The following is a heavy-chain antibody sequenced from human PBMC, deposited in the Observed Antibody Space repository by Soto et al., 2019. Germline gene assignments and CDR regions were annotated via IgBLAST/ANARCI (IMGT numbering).Heavy chain of an antibody. V-gene: IGHV3-23*01. J-gene: IGHJ4*02. CDR2: ISAAGGTT. CDR1: GFTFDTKG. D-gene: IGHD1-1*01. Sequence: PGGSLKISCAASGFTFDTKGMTWVRQAPGKGLEWVSAISAAGGTTYYADPVKGRFTISRDNSKNTLFLQMNSPRPEDTAVYYCAKDKGVFNWATSYFDYWGQGALVTVSS. CDR3: AKDKGVFNWATSYFDY.